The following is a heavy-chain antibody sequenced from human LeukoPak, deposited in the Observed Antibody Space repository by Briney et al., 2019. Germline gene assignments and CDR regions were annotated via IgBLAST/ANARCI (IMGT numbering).Heavy chain of an antibody. CDR2: ITSSSRYI. V-gene: IGHV3-21*04. CDR1: GFTFSSYG. J-gene: IGHJ4*02. Sequence: GGSLRLSCAASGFTFSSYGMGWVRQAPGKGLEWVSSITSSSRYIYYADSVKGRFTISRDNAKNSLYLQMDNLRAEDTAVYYCAKVGYDFWSGYYIFDYWGQGTLVTVSS. CDR3: AKVGYDFWSGYYIFDY. D-gene: IGHD3-3*01.